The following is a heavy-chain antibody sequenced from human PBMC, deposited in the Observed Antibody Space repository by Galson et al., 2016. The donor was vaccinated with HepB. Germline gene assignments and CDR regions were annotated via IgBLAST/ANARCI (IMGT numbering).Heavy chain of an antibody. J-gene: IGHJ5*02. D-gene: IGHD3-22*01. CDR1: GDTFNSLT. V-gene: IGHV1-69*13. CDR3: AGGSRYFS. Sequence: SVKVSCKASGDTFNSLTLNWIRQAPGQGLEWVGRIIPVFGTTNYAQKFQGRVTITAAESTRTAYMELNSLRSEDTAVYFCAGGSRYFSWAQGTLVTVSS. CDR2: IIPVFGTT.